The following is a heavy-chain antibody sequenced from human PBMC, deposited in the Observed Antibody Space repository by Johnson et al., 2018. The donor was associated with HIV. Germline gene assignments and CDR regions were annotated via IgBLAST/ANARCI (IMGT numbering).Heavy chain of an antibody. CDR3: AKDLGGAHSSPRAFDI. D-gene: IGHD6-13*01. CDR1: GFTFSSYA. J-gene: IGHJ3*02. Sequence: EQLVESGGGVVQPGRSLRLSCAASGFTFSSYAMSWVRQAPGKGLEWVSAISGSGGSTYYADSVKGRFTISRDNSKNTLYLQMNSLSAEDTAVYYCAKDLGGAHSSPRAFDIWGQGTMVTVSS. V-gene: IGHV3-23*04. CDR2: ISGSGGST.